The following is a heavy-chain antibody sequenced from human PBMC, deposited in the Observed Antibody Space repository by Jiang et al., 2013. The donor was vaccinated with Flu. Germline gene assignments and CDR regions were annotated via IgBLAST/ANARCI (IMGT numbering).Heavy chain of an antibody. J-gene: IGHJ4*02. CDR3: STDLCSGGSCYPY. CDR2: LKSKSDGGTT. Sequence: GGSLRLSCAASGFTFHNAWMHWVRQAPGKGLEWVGLLKSKSDGGTTDYAAPVKGRFTISRDDSKNTLFLQMSSLKTEDTAMYYCSTDLCSGGSCYPYWGQGTLVTVSS. V-gene: IGHV3-15*07. CDR1: GFTFHNAW. D-gene: IGHD2-15*01.